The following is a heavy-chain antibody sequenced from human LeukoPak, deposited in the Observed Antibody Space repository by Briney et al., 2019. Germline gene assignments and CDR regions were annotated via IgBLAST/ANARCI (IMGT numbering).Heavy chain of an antibody. CDR2: ISGSGGST. CDR1: GFTFSSYA. V-gene: IGHV3-23*01. CDR3: AKDGLLGYYYDSSGYYLDY. J-gene: IGHJ4*02. D-gene: IGHD3-22*01. Sequence: GGSLRLSCAASGFTFSSYAMSWVRQAPGKGLEWVSAISGSGGSTYYADSVKGRFTISRDNSKNTLYLQMNSLRAEDTAVYYCAKDGLLGYYYDSSGYYLDYWGQGTLVTVSS.